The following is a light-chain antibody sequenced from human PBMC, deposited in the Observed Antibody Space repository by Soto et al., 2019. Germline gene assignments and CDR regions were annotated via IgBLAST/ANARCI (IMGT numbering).Light chain of an antibody. J-gene: IGKJ5*01. CDR2: GAS. CDR3: QQFGSSPIT. Sequence: EIVLTQSPGTLSLSPGERATLSCRASQSVSSSYLAWYQQKPGQAPRLLIYGASSRATGIPDRFSGTGSGTDFTLTISRLEPEDFAVYYCQQFGSSPITFGEGTRLEIK. CDR1: QSVSSSY. V-gene: IGKV3-20*01.